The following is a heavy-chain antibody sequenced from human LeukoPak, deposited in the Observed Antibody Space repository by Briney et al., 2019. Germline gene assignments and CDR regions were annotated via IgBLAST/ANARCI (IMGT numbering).Heavy chain of an antibody. J-gene: IGHJ6*03. V-gene: IGHV4-39*07. D-gene: IGHD2-2*01. Sequence: PSETLSLTCTVFGDSISSTDSYWGWIRQPPGKALEWIATIYYTGNTYYNPSLKSRVTISIDKSKNHFSLKLSSATAADTAVYYCARMFSAAYPDYYYYMDVWGKGTTVTVSS. CDR3: ARMFSAAYPDYYYYMDV. CDR1: GDSISSTDSY. CDR2: IYYTGNT.